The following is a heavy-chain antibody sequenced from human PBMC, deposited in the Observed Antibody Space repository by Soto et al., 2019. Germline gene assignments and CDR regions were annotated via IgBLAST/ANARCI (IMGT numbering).Heavy chain of an antibody. J-gene: IGHJ4*02. CDR1: VFAFSSYA. CDR3: VTAVYLLHFEY. D-gene: IGHD3-16*02. CDR2: ISGTGGNT. Sequence: VGSLRLSCAASVFAFSSYAMTWVRHAPGKGLEWVSTISGTGGNTYYADSVKGRFTISRDNSKNTVYLQMNSLRAEDTAVYYCVTAVYLLHFEYLRQGSLVTVSS. V-gene: IGHV3-23*01.